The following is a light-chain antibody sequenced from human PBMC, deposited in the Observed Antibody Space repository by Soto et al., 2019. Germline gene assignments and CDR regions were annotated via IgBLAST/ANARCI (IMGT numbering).Light chain of an antibody. CDR1: SSDVGAYNY. V-gene: IGLV2-14*01. CDR3: SSYTSSSTPL. Sequence: QSALTQPASVSGSPGRSITISCTGTSSDVGAYNYVSWYQQYPGKAPKLMIYDVSNWPSGVSNRFSGSKSGNTASLTISGLQAEDEADYYCSSYTSSSTPLFGGGTKVTVL. J-gene: IGLJ2*01. CDR2: DVS.